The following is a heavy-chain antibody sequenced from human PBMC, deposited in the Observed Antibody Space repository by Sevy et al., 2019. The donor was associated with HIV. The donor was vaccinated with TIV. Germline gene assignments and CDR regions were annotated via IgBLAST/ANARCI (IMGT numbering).Heavy chain of an antibody. V-gene: IGHV3-7*01. CDR1: GFSLNTYW. CDR3: VRAVAADGSF. J-gene: IGHJ4*02. D-gene: IGHD6-13*01. CDR2: IKQDGSVT. Sequence: GESLKISCAASGFSLNTYWMSWVRQASGKGLEWVANIKQDGSVTYYVDSVKGRFTISRDNARNFLFLQMNSLRAEDTARYYCVRAVAADGSFWGQGTLVTVSS.